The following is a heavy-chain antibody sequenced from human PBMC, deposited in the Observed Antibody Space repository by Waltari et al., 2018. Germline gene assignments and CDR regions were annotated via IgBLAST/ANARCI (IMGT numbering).Heavy chain of an antibody. V-gene: IGHV3-33*06. CDR1: GFTFSSYG. CDR3: SKEWGGLHLGELSLADYFDY. J-gene: IGHJ4*02. CDR2: ICDDGSNK. Sequence: QVQLVESGGGVVQPGRSLRLSCAASGFTFSSYGMPWVRQAPGKGLGWVAVICDDGSNKYYADSVKGRFTISRDNSKNTLYLQMNSLRAEDTAVYYCSKEWGGLHLGELSLADYFDYWGQGTLVTVSS. D-gene: IGHD3-16*02.